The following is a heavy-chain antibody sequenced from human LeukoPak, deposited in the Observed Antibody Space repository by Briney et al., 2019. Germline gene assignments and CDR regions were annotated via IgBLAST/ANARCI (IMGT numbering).Heavy chain of an antibody. CDR3: ARGPEGY. CDR2: INWNGGST. Sequence: ASVKVSCKASGYTFTSYGMSWVRQAPGKGLEWVSGINWNGGSTGYADSVKGRFTISRDNAKNPLYLQMNSLRAEDTALYYCARGPEGYWGQGTLVTVSA. V-gene: IGHV3-20*04. CDR1: GYTFTSYG. J-gene: IGHJ4*02.